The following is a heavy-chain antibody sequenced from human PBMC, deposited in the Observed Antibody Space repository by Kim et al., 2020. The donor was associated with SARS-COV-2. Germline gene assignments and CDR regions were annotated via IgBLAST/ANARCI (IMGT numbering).Heavy chain of an antibody. Sequence: TTHNPSLKSRVTISVDTSKNQFSLELSSVTAADTAVYYCARGLREVYFDYWGQGTLVTVSS. CDR2: T. V-gene: IGHV4-59*09. J-gene: IGHJ4*02. D-gene: IGHD5-12*01. CDR3: ARGLREVYFDY.